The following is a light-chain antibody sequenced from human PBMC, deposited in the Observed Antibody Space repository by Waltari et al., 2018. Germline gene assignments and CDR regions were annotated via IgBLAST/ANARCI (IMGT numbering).Light chain of an antibody. CDR3: QQSYGSRT. CDR2: AAS. V-gene: IGKV1-39*01. CDR1: QSISSY. Sequence: DIQMTQSPTSLSSSVGDRVTITCRASQSISSYLNWYQQKPGKAPKHLIYAASRLQSGVPARFSGSGSGTDFTLTISSLQPEDFATYYCQQSYGSRTFGQGTKVEIK. J-gene: IGKJ1*01.